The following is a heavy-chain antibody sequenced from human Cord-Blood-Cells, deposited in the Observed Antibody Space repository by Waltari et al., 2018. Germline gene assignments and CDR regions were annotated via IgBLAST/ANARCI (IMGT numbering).Heavy chain of an antibody. CDR2: IYYSGST. CDR3: ARPIVQLTGDPPDAFDI. Sequence: QLQLQESGPGLVKPSETLSLTCTVSGGSISSSSYYWGWIRQPPGKGLVWIGSIYYSGSTYYNPSLKSRVTISVDTSKNQFSLKLSSVTAADTAVYYCARPIVQLTGDPPDAFDIWGQGTMVTVSS. CDR1: GGSISSSSYY. V-gene: IGHV4-39*01. D-gene: IGHD7-27*01. J-gene: IGHJ3*02.